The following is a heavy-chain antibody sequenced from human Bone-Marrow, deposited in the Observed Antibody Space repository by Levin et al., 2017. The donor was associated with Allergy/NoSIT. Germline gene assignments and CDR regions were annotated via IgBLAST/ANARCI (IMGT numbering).Heavy chain of an antibody. V-gene: IGHV1-46*04. J-gene: IGHJ5*02. D-gene: IGHD1-1*01. CDR1: GYTFTNYY. Sequence: ASVKVSCKASGYTFTNYYIHWVRQAPGQGLEWMGIINPSGGSTKYAQKLQGRVTMTRDTSTNTVFMELSSLRSEDTAIYYCARDGGESGTARWIDPWGQGALVIVSS. CDR2: INPSGGST. CDR3: ARDGGESGTARWIDP.